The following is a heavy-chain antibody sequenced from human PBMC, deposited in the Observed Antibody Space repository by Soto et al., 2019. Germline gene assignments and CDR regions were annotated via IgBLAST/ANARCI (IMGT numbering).Heavy chain of an antibody. Sequence: PGGSLRLSCAASGFTFSSYAMSWVRQAPGKGLEWVSAISGSGGSTYYADSVKGRFTISRDNSKNTLYLQMNSLRAEDTAVYYCAKRKGYSSGWYPDDYWGQGTLVTVSS. CDR3: AKRKGYSSGWYPDDY. V-gene: IGHV3-23*01. J-gene: IGHJ4*02. CDR1: GFTFSSYA. D-gene: IGHD6-19*01. CDR2: ISGSGGST.